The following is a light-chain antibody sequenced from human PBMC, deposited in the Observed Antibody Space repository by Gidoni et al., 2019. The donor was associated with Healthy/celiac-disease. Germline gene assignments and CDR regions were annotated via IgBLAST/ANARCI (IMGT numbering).Light chain of an antibody. Sequence: DIQRTHSPSTLSASVGDRVTITCRASQSISSGLAWYQQKPGKAPKLLIYKASSLESGVPSRFSGSGSGTEFTLTISSLQPDDFATYYCQQYNSYPCSFGQGTKLEIK. CDR1: QSISSG. J-gene: IGKJ2*04. CDR2: KAS. CDR3: QQYNSYPCS. V-gene: IGKV1-5*03.